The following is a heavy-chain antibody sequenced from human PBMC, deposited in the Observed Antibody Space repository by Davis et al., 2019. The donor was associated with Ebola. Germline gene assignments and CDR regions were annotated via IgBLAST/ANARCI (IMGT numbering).Heavy chain of an antibody. Sequence: ASVKVSCKASGYTFTSYGISWVRQAPGQRLEWMGWIHGGNGNRKYSQKFQGRVTITMDTSASTAYMELSSLRSEDTAVYYCARDLAVAPPDYWGQGTLVTVSS. V-gene: IGHV1-3*01. CDR3: ARDLAVAPPDY. J-gene: IGHJ4*02. CDR1: GYTFTSYG. CDR2: IHGGNGNR. D-gene: IGHD6-19*01.